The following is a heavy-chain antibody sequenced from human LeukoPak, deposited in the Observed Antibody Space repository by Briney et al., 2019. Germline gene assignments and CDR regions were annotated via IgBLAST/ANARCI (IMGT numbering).Heavy chain of an antibody. CDR3: TGHYDSSGYLPDS. CDR1: GFSFGDYA. D-gene: IGHD3-22*01. J-gene: IGHJ5*01. Sequence: GGSLRLSCTTSGFSFGDYAMSWFRQAPGKGLQWVGFIRSKAYGGTTEYAASVKGRFIISRDDSKSIAYLQMNSLKTEDTAVYYCTGHYDSSGYLPDSWGQGTLVTVSS. CDR2: IRSKAYGGTT. V-gene: IGHV3-49*03.